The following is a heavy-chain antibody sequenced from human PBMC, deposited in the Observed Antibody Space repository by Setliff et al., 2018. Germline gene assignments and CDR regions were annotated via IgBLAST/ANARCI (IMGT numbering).Heavy chain of an antibody. Sequence: GASVKVSCKASGYTLTNYYMHWVRQAPGQGLEWMGIINPSGGLTRYAQKFQGRVTITADESTSTVYMELSSLRSDDTALYYCAREEGYYYDSTDYYYYMDVWGKGTTVTV. V-gene: IGHV1-46*01. D-gene: IGHD3-22*01. CDR2: INPSGGLT. CDR1: GYTLTNYY. J-gene: IGHJ6*03. CDR3: AREEGYYYDSTDYYYYMDV.